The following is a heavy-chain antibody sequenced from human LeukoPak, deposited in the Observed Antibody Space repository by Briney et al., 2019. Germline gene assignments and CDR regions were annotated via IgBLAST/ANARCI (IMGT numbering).Heavy chain of an antibody. Sequence: PGGSRRPSCAAPGFTFSDARTSWVRQAPGKGLGWGGLIKNKIDGGTTDYAAPVKARSTISRDDSKNTLYLQMNSLKTEDTAVYYCATAMWDLLRSLEAFDIWGQGTVVTVSS. CDR3: ATAMWDLLRSLEAFDI. V-gene: IGHV3-15*01. CDR2: IKNKIDGGTT. D-gene: IGHD1-26*01. CDR1: GFTFSDAR. J-gene: IGHJ3*02.